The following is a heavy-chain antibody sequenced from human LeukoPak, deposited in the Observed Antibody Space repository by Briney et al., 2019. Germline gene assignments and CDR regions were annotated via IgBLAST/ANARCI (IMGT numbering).Heavy chain of an antibody. D-gene: IGHD5-18*01. V-gene: IGHV3-23*01. CDR3: APPTYSYAIDY. CDR1: GFTFSSYA. Sequence: GGPLRLSCAASGFTFSSYAMSWVRQAPGKGLEWVSAISGSGGSTYYADSVKGRFTISRDNSKNTLYLQMNSPRAEDTAVYYCAPPTYSYAIDYWGQGTLVTVSS. J-gene: IGHJ4*02. CDR2: ISGSGGST.